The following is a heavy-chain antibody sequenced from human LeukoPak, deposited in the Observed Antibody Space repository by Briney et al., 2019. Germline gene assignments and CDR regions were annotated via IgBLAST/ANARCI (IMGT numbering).Heavy chain of an antibody. J-gene: IGHJ4*02. D-gene: IGHD5-24*01. CDR2: IYYSGST. Sequence: PSETLSLTCTVCGGSISSYYWSWIRQPPGKGLEWIGYIYYSGSTNYNPSLKSRVTISVDTSKNQFSLKLSSVTAADTAVYYCARSPERWLQLLIDYWGQGTLVTVSS. CDR1: GGSISSYY. V-gene: IGHV4-59*01. CDR3: ARSPERWLQLLIDY.